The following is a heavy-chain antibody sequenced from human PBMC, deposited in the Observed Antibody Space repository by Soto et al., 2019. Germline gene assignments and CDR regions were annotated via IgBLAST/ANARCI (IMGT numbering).Heavy chain of an antibody. Sequence: SETLSLTCTVSGGSISSGDYYWSWIRQPPGKGLEWIGYIYYSGSTYYNPSLKSRVTISVDTSKNQFSLKLSSVTAADTAVYYCARGCYCSGGSCYFDYWGQGTLVTVSS. J-gene: IGHJ4*02. CDR1: GGSISSGDYY. D-gene: IGHD2-15*01. CDR2: IYYSGST. V-gene: IGHV4-30-4*01. CDR3: ARGCYCSGGSCYFDY.